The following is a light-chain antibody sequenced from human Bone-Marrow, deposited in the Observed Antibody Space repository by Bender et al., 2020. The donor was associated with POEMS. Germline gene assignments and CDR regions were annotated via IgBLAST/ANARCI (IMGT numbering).Light chain of an antibody. V-gene: IGLV3-25*03. CDR2: KDS. J-gene: IGLJ3*02. CDR1: LLPKTY. Sequence: SYELTQPPSVSVSPGQTAMITCSGDLLPKTYAYWYQQKPGQAPVMVIYKDSERPPGIPERFSGSSSGTRVTLTISGVQAEDEADYYCQSADSGGSYSLVFGGGTKLTVL. CDR3: QSADSGGSYSLV.